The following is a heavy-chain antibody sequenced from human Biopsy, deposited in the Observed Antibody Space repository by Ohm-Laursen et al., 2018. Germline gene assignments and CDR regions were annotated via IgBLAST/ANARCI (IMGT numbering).Heavy chain of an antibody. CDR2: FAPENGKT. CDR3: AADINVWNVNY. V-gene: IGHV1-24*01. Sequence: ASVKVSCKVSGYTLTELSMHWVRQAPGKGLEWMGGFAPENGKTVYAQNFQARVSMTEETSTDTAYMELRSLRSEDAAVYYCAADINVWNVNYWSQGTQVTVSS. D-gene: IGHD1-1*01. CDR1: GYTLTELS. J-gene: IGHJ4*02.